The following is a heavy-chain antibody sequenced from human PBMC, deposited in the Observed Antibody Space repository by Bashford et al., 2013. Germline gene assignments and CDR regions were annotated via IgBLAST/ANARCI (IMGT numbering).Heavy chain of an antibody. V-gene: IGHV3-30-3*01. J-gene: IGHJ5*02. CDR3: ARDPSRYYDSVCARSGTTDWFDP. D-gene: IGHD3-16*01. CDR2: ISKDGSNK. Sequence: RQAPGKGLEWVAIISKDGSNKYYADSVKGRFTISRDNSKNTLYVDMNSLKPEDTAVYYCARDPSRYYDSVCARSGTTDWFDPWGQGTLVTVSS.